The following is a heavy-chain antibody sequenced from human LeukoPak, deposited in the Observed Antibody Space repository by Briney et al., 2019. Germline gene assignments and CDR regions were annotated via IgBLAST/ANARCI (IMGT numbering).Heavy chain of an antibody. V-gene: IGHV3-33*06. CDR1: GFGFSSYG. CDR2: IWYDGSKK. J-gene: IGHJ4*02. Sequence: PGGSLRLSCAASGFGFSSYGMHWVRQAPGKGLEWVAVIWYDGSKKYYADSVKGRFTISRDNAQNTLFLQMTSLRVEDTAVYYCAKDMTGPDDSWGPGTLVTVSS. CDR3: AKDMTGPDDS. D-gene: IGHD3-16*01.